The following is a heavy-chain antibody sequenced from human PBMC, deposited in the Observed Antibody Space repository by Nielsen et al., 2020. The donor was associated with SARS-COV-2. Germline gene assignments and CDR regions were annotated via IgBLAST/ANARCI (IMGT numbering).Heavy chain of an antibody. D-gene: IGHD6-13*01. CDR2: IIPIFGTA. J-gene: IGHJ6*03. CDR3: ARVPYSSSWSLYYYYYMDV. Sequence: WVRQAPGQGLEWMGGIIPIFGTANYAQKFQGRVTITADESTSTAYMELSSLRAEDTAVYYCARVPYSSSWSLYYYYYMDVWGKGTTVTVSS. V-gene: IGHV1-69*01.